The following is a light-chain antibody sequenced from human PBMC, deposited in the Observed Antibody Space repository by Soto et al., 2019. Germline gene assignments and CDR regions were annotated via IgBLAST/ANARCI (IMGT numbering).Light chain of an antibody. V-gene: IGKV3-20*01. J-gene: IGKJ2*01. Sequence: EIVLTQSPGTLSLSPVERATLSCRASQSVSSSYLAWYQQKPGQAPRLLIYGASSRATGIPDRFSGSGSGTDFTLTISRLEPEDFAVYYCQQYGSSLRYTFGQGTKLEIK. CDR1: QSVSSSY. CDR3: QQYGSSLRYT. CDR2: GAS.